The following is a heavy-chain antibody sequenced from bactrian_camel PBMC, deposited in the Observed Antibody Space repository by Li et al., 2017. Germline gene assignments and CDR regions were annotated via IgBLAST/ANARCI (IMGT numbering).Heavy chain of an antibody. D-gene: IGHD3*01. CDR3: AKEVDAAVGVLEYTD. Sequence: VQLVESGGGLVQPGGTLTLFCAASGAAVSDGMAWVRQAPGKGLEWVSTISWNGDITNYADSVKGQFTISRDNAKNTVYLQMNSLKPEDTAVYYCAKEVDAAVGVLEYTDWGQGTQVTVS. CDR1: GAAVSDG. CDR2: ISWNGDIT. J-gene: IGHJ4*01. V-gene: IGHV3-1*01.